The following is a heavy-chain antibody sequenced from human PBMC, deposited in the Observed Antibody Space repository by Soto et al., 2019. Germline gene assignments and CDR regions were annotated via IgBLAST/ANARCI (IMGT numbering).Heavy chain of an antibody. D-gene: IGHD3-3*01. CDR3: TTDRPNYDFWSGPSVLKWFNAFDI. J-gene: IGHJ3*02. CDR2: IKSKTDGGTT. CDR1: GGPFINAW. V-gene: IGHV3-15*07. Sequence: PGGSRRLSCAASGGPFINAWMNWVRQAPGRGREWVGRIKSKTDGGTTDYAAPGKGRFTISRDDSKKTLYLQMNSLKTEDTAVYYCTTDRPNYDFWSGPSVLKWFNAFDIWGQGTKVTVSS.